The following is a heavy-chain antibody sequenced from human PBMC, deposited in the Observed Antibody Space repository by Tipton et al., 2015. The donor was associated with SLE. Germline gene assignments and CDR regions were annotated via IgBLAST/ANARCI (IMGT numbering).Heavy chain of an antibody. V-gene: IGHV3-30*04. J-gene: IGHJ4*02. CDR1: GFTFNSYA. CDR2: ISYDGTNK. Sequence: SLRLSCAASGFTFNSYAMHWVRQAPGKGLEWVAVISYDGTNKYYADSVKGRLTISRDNSKNTLYLQMNSLRAEDTAVYYCARDDYDSSGYWRIRYYFDYWGQGTLVTVSS. CDR3: ARDDYDSSGYWRIRYYFDY. D-gene: IGHD3-22*01.